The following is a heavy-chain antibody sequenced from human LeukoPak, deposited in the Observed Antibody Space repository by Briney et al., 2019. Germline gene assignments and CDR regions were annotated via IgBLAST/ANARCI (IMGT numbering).Heavy chain of an antibody. D-gene: IGHD2-15*01. Sequence: PSETLSLTCTVSGGSISSYYWSWIRQPAGKGLEWIGRIYTSGSTSYNPSLKSRVTMSVDTSKNQFSLKLSSLTAADTAVYYCARRIVVVVAAHGTYYYYYYMDVWGKGTTVTISS. CDR3: ARRIVVVVAAHGTYYYYYYMDV. J-gene: IGHJ6*03. CDR1: GGSISSYY. V-gene: IGHV4-4*07. CDR2: IYTSGST.